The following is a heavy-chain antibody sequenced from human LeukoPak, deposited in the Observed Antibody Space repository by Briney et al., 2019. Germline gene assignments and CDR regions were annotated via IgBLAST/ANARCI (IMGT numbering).Heavy chain of an antibody. D-gene: IGHD3-10*01. V-gene: IGHV4-31*03. CDR3: ARVLVTMVRGVWWFDP. Sequence: TLSLTCTVSGGSISSGGYYWSWIRQHPGTGLEWIGYIYYSGSTYYNPSLKSRVTISVDTSKNQFSLKLSSVTAADTAVYYCARVLVTMVRGVWWFDPWGQGTLVTVSS. J-gene: IGHJ5*02. CDR2: IYYSGST. CDR1: GGSISSGGYY.